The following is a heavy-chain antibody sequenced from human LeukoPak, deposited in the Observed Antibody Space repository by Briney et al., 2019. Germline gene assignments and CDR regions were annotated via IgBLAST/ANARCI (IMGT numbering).Heavy chain of an antibody. Sequence: PSETLSLTCTVSGGSISSNNYYWGWIRQPPGKGLEWIGSIYYSGSTYYNPSLKSRVTISVDTSKSQFSLKLSSVTAADTAVYYCASFLWVISFDYWGQGTLVTVSS. D-gene: IGHD2-21*01. V-gene: IGHV4-39*01. CDR2: IYYSGST. CDR3: ASFLWVISFDY. CDR1: GGSISSNNYY. J-gene: IGHJ4*02.